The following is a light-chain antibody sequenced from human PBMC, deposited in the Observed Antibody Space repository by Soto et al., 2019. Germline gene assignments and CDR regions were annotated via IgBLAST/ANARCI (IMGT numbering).Light chain of an antibody. V-gene: IGLV1-47*01. CDR2: RNN. CDR1: SSNFGNIY. J-gene: IGLJ3*02. CDR3: AAWDDSLSGWV. Sequence: QAVVTQPPSASGTLGQRVTISCSGSSSNFGNIYVFWYQHLPGTAPKLLIYRNNERPSGVPDRISGSKSGTSASLAISGLRSEDEADYYCAAWDDSLSGWVFGGGTKVTVL.